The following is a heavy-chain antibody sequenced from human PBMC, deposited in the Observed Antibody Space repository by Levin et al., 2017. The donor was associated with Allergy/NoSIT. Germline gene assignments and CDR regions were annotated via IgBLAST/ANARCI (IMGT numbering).Heavy chain of an antibody. J-gene: IGHJ6*03. CDR3: ARFVVTPVSYFYMDV. V-gene: IGHV1-18*01. Sequence: ASVKVSCKAPGYTFNNYGISWVRQAPGQGLEWMGWISTHNGNTNYAQSFQGRVTMTTDTSTSTADMELRSLISDDTAVYYCARFVVTPVSYFYMDVWGKGTTVTVSS. CDR1: GYTFNNYG. CDR2: ISTHNGNT. D-gene: IGHD2-2*01.